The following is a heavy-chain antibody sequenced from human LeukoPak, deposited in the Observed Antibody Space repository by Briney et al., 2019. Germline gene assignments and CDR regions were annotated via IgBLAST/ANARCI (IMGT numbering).Heavy chain of an antibody. D-gene: IGHD3-3*01. CDR2: FDPEDGET. CDR3: ARGNDFWSGYYPFDY. V-gene: IGHV1-24*01. J-gene: IGHJ4*02. CDR1: GYTLTELS. Sequence: GASVKVSCKVSGYTLTELSMHWVRQAPGKGLEWMGGFDPEDGETIYAQKFQGRVTMTEDTSTDTAYMELSSLRSDDTAVYYCARGNDFWSGYYPFDYWGQGTLVTVSS.